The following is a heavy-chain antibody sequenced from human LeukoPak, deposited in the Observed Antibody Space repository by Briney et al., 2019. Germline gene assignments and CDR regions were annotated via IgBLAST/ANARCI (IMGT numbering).Heavy chain of an antibody. CDR1: GGSISSYY. CDR3: ARVGAAGKHDAFDI. J-gene: IGHJ3*02. Sequence: PSETLSLTCTVSGGSISSYYWSWIRQPPGKGLEWIGYIYYSGSTNYNPSLKSRVTISVDTSKNQFSLKLSSVTAADTAVYYCARVGAAGKHDAFDIWGQGTMVTVSS. D-gene: IGHD6-13*01. CDR2: IYYSGST. V-gene: IGHV4-59*01.